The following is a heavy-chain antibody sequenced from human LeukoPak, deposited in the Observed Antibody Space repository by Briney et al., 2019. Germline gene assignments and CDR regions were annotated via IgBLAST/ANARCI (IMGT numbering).Heavy chain of an antibody. J-gene: IGHJ5*02. V-gene: IGHV4-59*01. Sequence: SETLSLTCTVSGGSISSYYWSWIRQPPGKGLEWIGYIYYSGSTNYNPSLKSRVTISVDTSKNQFSLKLSSVTAADTAAYYCARVGEDTAMVSDLNWFDPWGQGTLVTVSS. D-gene: IGHD5-18*01. CDR2: IYYSGST. CDR3: ARVGEDTAMVSDLNWFDP. CDR1: GGSISSYY.